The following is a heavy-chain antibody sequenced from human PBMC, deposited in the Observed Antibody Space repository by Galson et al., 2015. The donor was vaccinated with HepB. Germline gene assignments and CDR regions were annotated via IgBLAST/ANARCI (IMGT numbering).Heavy chain of an antibody. Sequence: SVKVSCKASGYTFTNYDINWVRQATGQGLEWMGWMNPNSGNTGYAQKFQGRVTMTRNTPISTAYLELNSLRSEDTAVYYCTRNTPKTGYFDHWGQRTLVTVSS. V-gene: IGHV1-8*01. D-gene: IGHD3-9*01. J-gene: IGHJ4*02. CDR1: GYTFTNYD. CDR2: MNPNSGNT. CDR3: TRNTPKTGYFDH.